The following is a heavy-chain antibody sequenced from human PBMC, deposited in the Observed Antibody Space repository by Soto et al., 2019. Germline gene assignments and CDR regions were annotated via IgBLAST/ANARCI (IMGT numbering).Heavy chain of an antibody. CDR2: TTSDGARI. Sequence: QVQLVESGGGVVQPGRSLRLSCAAYGFAFSTYGMHWVRQAPGKGLEWVAVTTSDGARINYADSVKGRFTISRDNSRTTLYLQMNSPRIDDTAVYYCARKNPGREWELPDYWGQGTLVTVSS. V-gene: IGHV3-30*03. J-gene: IGHJ4*02. D-gene: IGHD1-26*01. CDR1: GFAFSTYG. CDR3: ARKNPGREWELPDY.